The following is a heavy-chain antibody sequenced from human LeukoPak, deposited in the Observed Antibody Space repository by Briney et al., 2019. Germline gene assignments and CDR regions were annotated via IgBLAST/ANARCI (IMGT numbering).Heavy chain of an antibody. CDR3: AKGIWDDGGFDY. Sequence: GGSLRLSCAASGFTFSSYAMSWVRQAPGKGLEWVSAISGSGGSTYYADSVKGRFTISRDNSKNTLYLQMSTVSAEDTAVYYCAKGIWDDGGFDYWGQGTLVTVSS. CDR2: ISGSGGST. J-gene: IGHJ4*02. D-gene: IGHD1-1*01. CDR1: GFTFSSYA. V-gene: IGHV3-23*01.